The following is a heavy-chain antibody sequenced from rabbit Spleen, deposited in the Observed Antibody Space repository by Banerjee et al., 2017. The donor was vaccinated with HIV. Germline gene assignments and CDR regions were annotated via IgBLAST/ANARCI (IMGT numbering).Heavy chain of an antibody. V-gene: IGHV1S40*01. CDR2: VDVGSSGLT. CDR1: GVSFSFSNY. J-gene: IGHJ6*01. CDR3: ARDTATSFSSYGMDL. Sequence: VESGGDLVKPGASLTLTCTASGVSFSFSNYMCWVRQAPGKGLEWIGCVDVGSSGLTYFANWAKGRFTISKTSSTTVTLKMTSLTAADTATYFCARDTATSFSSYGMDLWGPGTLVTVS. D-gene: IGHD1-1*01.